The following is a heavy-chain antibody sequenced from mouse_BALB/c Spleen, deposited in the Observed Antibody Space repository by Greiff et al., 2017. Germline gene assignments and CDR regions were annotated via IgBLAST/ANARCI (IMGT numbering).Heavy chain of an antibody. Sequence: QVQLKESAAELARPGASVKMSCKASGYTFTSYTMHWVKQRPGQGLEWIGYINPSSGYTEYNQKFKDKTTLTADKSSSTAYMQLSSLTSEDSAVYYCARRGQLGLRRDYFDYWGQGTTLTVSS. CDR3: ARRGQLGLRRDYFDY. J-gene: IGHJ2*01. V-gene: IGHV1-4*02. CDR2: INPSSGYT. D-gene: IGHD3-2*01. CDR1: GYTFTSYT.